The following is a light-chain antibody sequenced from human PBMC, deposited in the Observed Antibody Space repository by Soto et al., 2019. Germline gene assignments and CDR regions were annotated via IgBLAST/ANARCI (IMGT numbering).Light chain of an antibody. CDR1: QSVSSY. V-gene: IGKV3-11*01. CDR2: DAS. J-gene: IGKJ5*01. CDR3: QLRSNWRIT. Sequence: EIMLTKSPATLPFNPEERATLSCRASQSVSSYLAWYQQKPGQAPRLLIYDASNRATGIPARFSGSGSGTDFTLTSSSLEPEDFAVYSCQLRSNWRITFGQGTRLEI.